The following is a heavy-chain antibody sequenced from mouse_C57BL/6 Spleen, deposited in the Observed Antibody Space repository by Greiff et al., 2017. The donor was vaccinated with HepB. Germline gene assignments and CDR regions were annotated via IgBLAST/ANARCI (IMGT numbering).Heavy chain of an antibody. D-gene: IGHD1-3*01. CDR1: GYTFTSYG. CDR2: IYPRSGNT. V-gene: IGHV1-81*01. Sequence: LVESGAELARPGASVKLSCKASGYTFTSYGISWVKQRTGQGLEWIGEIYPRSGNTYYNEKFKGKATLTADKSSSTAYMELRSLTSEDSAVYFCARRSKGYYFDYWGQGTTLTVSS. J-gene: IGHJ2*01. CDR3: ARRSKGYYFDY.